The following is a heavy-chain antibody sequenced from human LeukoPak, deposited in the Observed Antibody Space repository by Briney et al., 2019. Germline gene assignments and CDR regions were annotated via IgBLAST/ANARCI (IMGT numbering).Heavy chain of an antibody. Sequence: SETLSLTCAVYGGSFSGYYWSWIRQPPGKGLEWIGEINHSGSTNYNPSLKSRVTVSVDTSKNQFSLKLSSVTAADTAVYYCARGRKPYSSGWLGNWFDPWGQGTLVTVSS. V-gene: IGHV4-34*01. CDR3: ARGRKPYSSGWLGNWFDP. CDR1: GGSFSGYY. D-gene: IGHD6-19*01. CDR2: INHSGST. J-gene: IGHJ5*02.